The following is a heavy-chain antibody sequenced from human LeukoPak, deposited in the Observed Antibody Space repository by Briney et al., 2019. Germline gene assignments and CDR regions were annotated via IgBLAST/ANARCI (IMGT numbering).Heavy chain of an antibody. CDR3: ARGNYYDSSGYLLY. Sequence: PGGSLRLSCAASGFTFSSYAMHWVRQAPGKGLERVAVISYDGSNKYYADSVKGRFTISRDNSKNTLYLQMNSLRAEDTAVYYCARGNYYDSSGYLLYWGQGTLVTVSS. V-gene: IGHV3-30*04. D-gene: IGHD3-22*01. CDR2: ISYDGSNK. J-gene: IGHJ4*02. CDR1: GFTFSSYA.